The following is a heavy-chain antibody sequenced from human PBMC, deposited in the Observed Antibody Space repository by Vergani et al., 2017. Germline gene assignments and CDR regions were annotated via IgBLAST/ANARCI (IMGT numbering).Heavy chain of an antibody. CDR2: IYSTGST. J-gene: IGHJ6*02. V-gene: IGHV4-31*03. Sequence: QVQLQESGPGLVKPSQTLSLTCSVSGDSISSGVYYWNWIRQHPGKGLEWIGYIYSTGSTHHNPSLRRRINMSVDTSKNQFSLKLSSVTAADTAVYYYARGRYYYGSGSPGFYYGMDVWGQGTTVTVSS. CDR3: ARGRYYYGSGSPGFYYGMDV. CDR1: GDSISSGVYY. D-gene: IGHD3-10*01.